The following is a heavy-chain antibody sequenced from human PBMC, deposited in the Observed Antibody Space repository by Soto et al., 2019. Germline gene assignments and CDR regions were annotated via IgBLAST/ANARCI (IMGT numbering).Heavy chain of an antibody. CDR3: ARDGGRHSGGIEY. D-gene: IGHD1-26*01. J-gene: IGHJ4*02. Sequence: QVQLVQSGAEVKKPGSSMKVSCKASGGTFSSYSINWVRQAPGQGLEWMGAIIPIFGTVNYAQKFQGRVTITADESTSTAYMDLSSLRSEYTAVYYCARDGGRHSGGIEYWGQGTLVTVS. V-gene: IGHV1-69*01. CDR1: GGTFSSYS. CDR2: IIPIFGTV.